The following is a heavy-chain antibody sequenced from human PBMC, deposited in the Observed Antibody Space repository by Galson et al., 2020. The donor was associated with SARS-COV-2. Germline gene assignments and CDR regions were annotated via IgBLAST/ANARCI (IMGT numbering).Heavy chain of an antibody. CDR3: ARANSSSWPEGFWYYYYGMDV. V-gene: IGHV3-53*01. CDR1: GFTVSSNY. J-gene: IGHJ6*02. D-gene: IGHD6-13*01. CDR2: IYSGGST. Sequence: GGSLRLSCAASGFTVSSNYMSWVRQAPGKGLEWVSVIYSGGSTYYADSVKGRFTISRDNSKNTLYLQMNSLRAEDTAVYYCARANSSSWPEGFWYYYYGMDVWGQGTTVTVSS.